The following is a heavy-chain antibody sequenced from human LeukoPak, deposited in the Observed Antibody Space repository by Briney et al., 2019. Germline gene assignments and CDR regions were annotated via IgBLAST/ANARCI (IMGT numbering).Heavy chain of an antibody. V-gene: IGHV4-61*02. J-gene: IGHJ5*02. CDR1: GGSISSGSYY. CDR3: ARGFSYYYDSSGYQNWFDP. CDR2: IYTSGST. Sequence: SETLSLTCTVSGGSISSGSYYWSWIRQPAGKGLEWIGRIYTSGSTNYNPSLKSRVTISVDTSKNQFSLKLSSVTAADTAVYYYARGFSYYYDSSGYQNWFDPWGQGTLVTVSS. D-gene: IGHD3-22*01.